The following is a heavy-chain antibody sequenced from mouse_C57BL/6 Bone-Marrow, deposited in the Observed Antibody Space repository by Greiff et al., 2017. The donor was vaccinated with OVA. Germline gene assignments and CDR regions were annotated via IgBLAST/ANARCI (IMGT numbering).Heavy chain of an antibody. V-gene: IGHV14-3*01. CDR2: IDPANGHT. CDR1: GFNIKNTY. J-gene: IGHJ4*01. Sequence: EVQLQQSVAELVRPGASVKLSCTASGFNIKNTYMHWVKQRPEQGLEWIGRIDPANGHTTYAPTFQGKATITADTSSNTAYLQLSSLTSEDTAIYYCALPTTVVAKYYAMDYWGQGTSVTVSS. CDR3: ALPTTVVAKYYAMDY. D-gene: IGHD1-1*01.